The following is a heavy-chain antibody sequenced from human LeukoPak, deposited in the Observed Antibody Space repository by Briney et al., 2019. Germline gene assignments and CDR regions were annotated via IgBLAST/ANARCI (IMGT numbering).Heavy chain of an antibody. CDR1: GFTFSSYG. D-gene: IGHD3-3*01. CDR3: ARDHTLFDFWSDGGYFDY. V-gene: IGHV3-33*01. CDR2: ICYDGSNK. Sequence: GGSLRLSCGASGFTFSSYGMHGVRQAPAKGLEWGAVICYDGSNKYYADSVKGRFTISRDNSKNTLYLQMNSLRDEDTAVYYCARDHTLFDFWSDGGYFDYWGQGTLVTVSS. J-gene: IGHJ4*02.